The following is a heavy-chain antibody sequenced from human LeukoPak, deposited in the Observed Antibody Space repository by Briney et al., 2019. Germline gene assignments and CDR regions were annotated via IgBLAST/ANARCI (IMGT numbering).Heavy chain of an antibody. CDR3: ATGASKVTTDFANY. D-gene: IGHD4-17*01. CDR2: IDPSDSYT. CDR1: GYSFTNYW. J-gene: IGHJ4*02. Sequence: GESLKISCKGSGYSFTNYWISWVRQMPGKGLEWMGRIDPSDSYTKYSPSFEGHVTISVDKSISTAFLQRSSLKASDSAMYYCATGASKVTTDFANYWGQGSQVAVSS. V-gene: IGHV5-10-1*01.